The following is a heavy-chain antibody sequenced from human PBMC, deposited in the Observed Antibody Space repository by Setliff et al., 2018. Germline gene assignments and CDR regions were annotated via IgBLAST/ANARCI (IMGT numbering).Heavy chain of an antibody. CDR3: ASGLNWLSSTEFDY. D-gene: IGHD1-20*01. Sequence: PSETLSLTCTVSVYSISSGYYWGWIRQPPGKGLEWIGCIYYSGSTYYNPSLKSRVTISLDTSKNQFSLKLTSVTAADTAVYYCASGLNWLSSTEFDYWGQGTLGTVSS. CDR1: VYSISSGYY. V-gene: IGHV4-38-2*02. CDR2: IYYSGST. J-gene: IGHJ4*02.